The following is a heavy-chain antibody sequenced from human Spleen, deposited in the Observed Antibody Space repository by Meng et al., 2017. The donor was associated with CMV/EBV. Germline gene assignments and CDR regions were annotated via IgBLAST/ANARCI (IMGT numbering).Heavy chain of an antibody. J-gene: IGHJ6*02. Sequence: GESLKISCAASGFTVSSNYMSWVRQAPGKGLEWVSVIYSGGSTYYADSVKGRFTISRDNSKNTLYLQMNSLRAEDTAVYYCAKSGTSSVRGGMDVWGQGTTVTVSS. CDR2: IYSGGST. D-gene: IGHD2-2*01. V-gene: IGHV3-53*01. CDR1: GFTVSSNY. CDR3: AKSGTSSVRGGMDV.